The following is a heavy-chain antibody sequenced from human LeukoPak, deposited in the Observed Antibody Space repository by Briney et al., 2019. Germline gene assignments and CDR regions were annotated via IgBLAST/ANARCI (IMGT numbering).Heavy chain of an antibody. CDR3: AKRPSSLYCSSTSCHFDY. CDR1: GFTVSSNY. J-gene: IGHJ4*02. V-gene: IGHV3-23*01. D-gene: IGHD2-2*01. Sequence: PGGSLRLSCAASGFTVSSNYMSWVRQAPGKGLEWVSAISGSGGSTYYADSVKGRFTISRDNSKNTLYLQMNSLRAEDTAVYYCAKRPSSLYCSSTSCHFDYWGQGTLVTVSS. CDR2: ISGSGGST.